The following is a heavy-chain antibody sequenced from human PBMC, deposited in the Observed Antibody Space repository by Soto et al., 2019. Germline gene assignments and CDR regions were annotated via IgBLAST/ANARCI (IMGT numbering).Heavy chain of an antibody. CDR1: GGTFSSYA. J-gene: IGHJ6*02. CDR3: ASPWASDSIAFNYYDYWMYV. V-gene: IGHV1-69*13. CDR2: IIPIFGTA. D-gene: IGHD3-22*01. Sequence: SVKVSCKASGGTFSSYAISWVRQAPGQGLEWMGGIIPIFGTANYAQKFQGRVTITADESTSTAYMELSSLRSEDTAVYYCASPWASDSIAFNYYDYWMYVWSQ.